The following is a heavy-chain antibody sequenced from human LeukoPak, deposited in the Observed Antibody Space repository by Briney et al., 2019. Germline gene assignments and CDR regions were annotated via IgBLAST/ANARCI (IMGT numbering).Heavy chain of an antibody. CDR1: GFTFSSYG. CDR3: AKDTGDIVATIFDY. D-gene: IGHD5-12*01. Sequence: GGSLRLSCAASGFTFSSYGMHWVRQAPGKGLEWVAFIRYDGSNKYYADSVKGRFTISRDNSKNTLYLQMNSRRAEDTAVYYCAKDTGDIVATIFDYWGQGTLVTVSS. J-gene: IGHJ4*02. CDR2: IRYDGSNK. V-gene: IGHV3-30*02.